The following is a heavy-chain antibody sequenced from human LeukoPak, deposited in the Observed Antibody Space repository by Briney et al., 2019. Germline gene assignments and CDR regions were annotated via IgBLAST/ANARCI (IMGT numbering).Heavy chain of an antibody. Sequence: KSGGSLRLSCAASGFTFSDYNMRWIRQAPGKGLEWVSSISRSGSTKYYADSVKGRFTISRDNSKNTLYLQMGGLRAEDMAVYYCARGWTSNDYWGQGTLVTVSS. CDR1: GFTFSDYN. CDR2: ISRSGSTK. V-gene: IGHV3-11*04. J-gene: IGHJ4*02. CDR3: ARGWTSNDY. D-gene: IGHD3/OR15-3a*01.